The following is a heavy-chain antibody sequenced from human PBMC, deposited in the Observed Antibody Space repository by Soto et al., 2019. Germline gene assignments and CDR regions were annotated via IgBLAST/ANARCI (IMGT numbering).Heavy chain of an antibody. CDR2: IDHSGGT. J-gene: IGHJ2*01. D-gene: IGHD2-2*01. CDR3: ARGGKYQLVCLQYFDL. V-gene: IGHV4-34*01. CDR1: RGSFSGYY. Sequence: SETLSLTCAAYRGSFSGYYSSSIRQLSGKRLESLVEIDHSGGTNYNPSLKSRVTTSVDTSKNQFSPQLRSVTSADTAVYFCARGGKYQLVCLQYFDLWGRGALVTVFS.